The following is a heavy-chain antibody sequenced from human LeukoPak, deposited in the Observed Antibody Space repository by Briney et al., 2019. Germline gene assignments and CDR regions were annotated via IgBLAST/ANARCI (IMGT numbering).Heavy chain of an antibody. V-gene: IGHV4-38-2*01. CDR2: IYHSGST. J-gene: IGHJ6*03. D-gene: IGHD3-3*01. CDR3: ASRSDYDLYYYYYMDV. CDR1: GYSISSGYY. Sequence: SETLSLTCAVSGYSISSGYYWGWIRQPPGKGLEWIGSIYHSGSTYYNPSLKSRVTISVDTSKNQFSLKLSSVTAADTAVYYCASRSDYDLYYYYYMDVWGKGTTVTVSS.